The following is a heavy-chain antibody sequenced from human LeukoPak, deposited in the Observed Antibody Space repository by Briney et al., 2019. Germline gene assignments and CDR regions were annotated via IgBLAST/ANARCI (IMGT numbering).Heavy chain of an antibody. V-gene: IGHV5-51*01. Sequence: GESLKISCXGSGYRFTDYWIGWVRQMPGKGLEWMRIIWPGDSNTRYSPSFQGQVTISADRSISTAYLQWNSLKASDTAMYYCARHVTTVTTSWFDPWGQGTLVTVSS. J-gene: IGHJ5*02. D-gene: IGHD4-11*01. CDR3: ARHVTTVTTSWFDP. CDR2: IWPGDSNT. CDR1: GYRFTDYW.